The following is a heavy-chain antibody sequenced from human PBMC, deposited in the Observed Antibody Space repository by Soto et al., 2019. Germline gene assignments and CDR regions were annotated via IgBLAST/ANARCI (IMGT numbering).Heavy chain of an antibody. CDR2: IYYSGST. Sequence: SETLSLTCTVSGGSISSYYWSWIRQPPGKGLEWIGYIYYSGSTNYNPSLKSRVTISVDTSKNQFSLKLSSVTAADTAVYYCARARITMVRGVIIPPHFDYWGQGTLVTVSS. CDR3: ARARITMVRGVIIPPHFDY. V-gene: IGHV4-59*01. J-gene: IGHJ4*02. CDR1: GGSISSYY. D-gene: IGHD3-10*01.